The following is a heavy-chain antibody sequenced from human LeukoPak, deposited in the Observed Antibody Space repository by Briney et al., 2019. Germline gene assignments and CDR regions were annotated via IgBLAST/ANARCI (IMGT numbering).Heavy chain of an antibody. D-gene: IGHD3-3*01. Sequence: NTSETLSLTCTVSGGSISSSSYYWSWIRQPPGKGLEWIGYIYYSGSTNYNPSLKSRVTISVDTSKNQFSLKLSSVTAADTAVYYCARDRRDFWSGRTRPDAFDIWGQGTMVTVSS. CDR1: GGSISSSSYY. V-gene: IGHV4-61*01. CDR3: ARDRRDFWSGRTRPDAFDI. J-gene: IGHJ3*02. CDR2: IYYSGST.